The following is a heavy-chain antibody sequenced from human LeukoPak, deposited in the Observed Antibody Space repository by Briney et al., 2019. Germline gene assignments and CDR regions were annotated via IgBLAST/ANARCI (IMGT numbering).Heavy chain of an antibody. CDR3: ARAVGPFDF. CDR2: IWPDGSIK. Sequence: GRSLRLSCEASGFIFSDYGMHWVRQFPGKGLDWVAVIWPDGSIKYYADSVKGRSTISRDDSKNTVYLQVNSLRAEDTALYYCARAVGPFDFWGQGTTVIVSS. J-gene: IGHJ3*01. CDR1: GFIFSDYG. V-gene: IGHV3-33*01.